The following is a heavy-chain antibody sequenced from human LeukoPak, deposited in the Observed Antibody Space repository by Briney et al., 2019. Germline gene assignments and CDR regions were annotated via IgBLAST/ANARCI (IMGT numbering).Heavy chain of an antibody. V-gene: IGHV4-34*01. D-gene: IGHD7-27*01. CDR2: INHSGST. Sequence: SETLSLTCAVYGESFSGYYWSWVRQPPGQGLEWIGEINHSGSTNYNPSLNSRVTISVDTSTNRFSLKLSSMPAADTAAFYYWGEGFSRPSNWFDPWGQGTLVTVSS. CDR1: GESFSGYY. J-gene: IGHJ5*02. CDR3: WGEGFSRPSNWFDP.